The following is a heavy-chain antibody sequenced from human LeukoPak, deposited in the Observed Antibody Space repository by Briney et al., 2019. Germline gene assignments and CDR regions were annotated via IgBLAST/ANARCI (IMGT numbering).Heavy chain of an antibody. CDR3: ARSYCSSTSCPGESYMDV. D-gene: IGHD2-2*01. J-gene: IGHJ6*03. Sequence: GASVKVSCKASGYTFTSYAMHWVRQAPGQRLEWMGWINAGNGNTKYSQKLQGRVTMTTDTSTSTAYMELRSLRSDDTAVYYCARSYCSSTSCPGESYMDVWGKGTTVTVSS. CDR2: INAGNGNT. V-gene: IGHV1-3*01. CDR1: GYTFTSYA.